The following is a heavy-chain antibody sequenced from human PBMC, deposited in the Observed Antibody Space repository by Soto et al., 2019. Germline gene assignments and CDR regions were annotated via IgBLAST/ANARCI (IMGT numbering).Heavy chain of an antibody. CDR1: GYAFSSYY. Sequence: ASVKVSCKASGYAFSSYYIHWVRQAPGQGLEWIGIINPNGGSTNYAQNFKGRLTVTRDTSTATVYMDLSALTSDDTAMYYCAAGVRSTRDYDDYWGQGTLVTVSS. CDR3: AAGVRSTRDYDDY. J-gene: IGHJ4*02. D-gene: IGHD3-22*01. V-gene: IGHV1-46*01. CDR2: INPNGGST.